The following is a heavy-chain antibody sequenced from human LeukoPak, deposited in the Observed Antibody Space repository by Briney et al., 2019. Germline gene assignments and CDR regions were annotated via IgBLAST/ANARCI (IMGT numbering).Heavy chain of an antibody. CDR3: AKGSYYDSSGYQELDY. D-gene: IGHD3-22*01. Sequence: PGGSLRLSCAASGFTFSHYWMTWVRQAPGKGLEWVAFIRYDGSNKYYADSVKGRFTISRDNSKNTLYLQMNSLRAEDTAVYYCAKGSYYDSSGYQELDYWGQGTLVTVSS. CDR1: GFTFSHYW. CDR2: IRYDGSNK. V-gene: IGHV3-30*02. J-gene: IGHJ4*02.